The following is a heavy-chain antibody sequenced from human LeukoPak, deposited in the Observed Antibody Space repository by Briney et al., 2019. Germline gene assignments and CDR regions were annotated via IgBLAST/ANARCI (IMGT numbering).Heavy chain of an antibody. Sequence: GESLTISCKGSGYSFVSYWIGWVRQMPGKGLEWMGIIYPGDSDTRYSPSFQGQISISVDKSISTAYLQWSSLKASDTAMYYCTTRDYYDSGSSDYWGQETRLTVSS. V-gene: IGHV5-51*01. J-gene: IGHJ4*02. CDR3: TTRDYYDSGSSDY. CDR2: IYPGDSDT. CDR1: GYSFVSYW. D-gene: IGHD3-10*01.